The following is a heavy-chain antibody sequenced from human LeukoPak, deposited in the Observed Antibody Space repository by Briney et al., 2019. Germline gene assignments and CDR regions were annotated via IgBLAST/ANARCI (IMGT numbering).Heavy chain of an antibody. CDR1: GFTFSNAW. CDR3: ARGMRGFWSGYLLDY. V-gene: IGHV4-34*01. D-gene: IGHD3-3*01. J-gene: IGHJ4*02. Sequence: GSLRLSCAASGFTFSNAWMNWVRQAPGKGLEWIGEINHSGSTNYNPSLKSRVTISVDTSKNQFSLKLSSVTAADTAVYYCARGMRGFWSGYLLDYWGQGTLVTVSS. CDR2: INHSGST.